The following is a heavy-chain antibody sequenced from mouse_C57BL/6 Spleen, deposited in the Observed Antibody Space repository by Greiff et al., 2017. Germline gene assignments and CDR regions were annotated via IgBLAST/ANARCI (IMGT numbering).Heavy chain of an antibody. J-gene: IGHJ4*01. CDR3: ARPYDDNDVRYAMDY. D-gene: IGHD2-4*01. CDR1: GYTFTSYW. CDR2: IHPNSGST. V-gene: IGHV1-64*01. Sequence: QVQLQQPGAELVKPGASVKLSCKASGYTFTSYWMHWVKQRPGQGLEWIGMIHPNSGSTNYNEKFKSKATLTVDKSSSTAYMQLSSLTSEDSAVYYCARPYDDNDVRYAMDYWGQGTSVTVSS.